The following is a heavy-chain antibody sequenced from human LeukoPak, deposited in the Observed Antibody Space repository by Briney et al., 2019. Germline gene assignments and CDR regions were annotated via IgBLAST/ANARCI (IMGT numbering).Heavy chain of an antibody. CDR1: GFTFSSYD. D-gene: IGHD1-20*01. Sequence: PGGSLRLSCAASGFTFSSYDMHWVRQPAGKGLEWVSAIAAAGDTYYPDTVKGRFTISRDNAKNSLYLQMNSLRAEDTAVYYCARAAGYNWNDGYAFDIWGQGTMVTVSS. CDR3: ARAAGYNWNDGYAFDI. J-gene: IGHJ3*02. V-gene: IGHV3-13*01. CDR2: IAAAGDT.